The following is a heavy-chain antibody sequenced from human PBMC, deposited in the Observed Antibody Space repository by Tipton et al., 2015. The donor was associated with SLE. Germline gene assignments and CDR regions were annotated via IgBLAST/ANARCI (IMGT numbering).Heavy chain of an antibody. J-gene: IGHJ3*02. CDR1: GFTFSSYS. CDR2: ISSSSSTI. D-gene: IGHD5-18*01. V-gene: IGHV3-48*01. Sequence: SLRLSCAASGFTFSSYSMNWVRQAPGKGLEWVSYISSSSSTIYYADSVKGRFTISRDNSKNTLYLQMNSLRAEDTAVYYCARESADTAMGGAFDIWGQGTMVTVSS. CDR3: ARESADTAMGGAFDI.